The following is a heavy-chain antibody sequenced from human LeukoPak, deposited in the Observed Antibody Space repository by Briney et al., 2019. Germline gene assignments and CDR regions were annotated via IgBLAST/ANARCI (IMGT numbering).Heavy chain of an antibody. Sequence: GGSLRLSCAASGFTFHQYAIHWVRQVPGKGLEWDSGISWNSGSIGYADSVRGRFTISRDNAKNSVYLQMNSLRAEDTALYYCAKDKAPLYSGYDWDLDFWGQGTLVIVSS. CDR3: AKDKAPLYSGYDWDLDF. D-gene: IGHD5-12*01. J-gene: IGHJ4*02. CDR2: ISWNSGSI. CDR1: GFTFHQYA. V-gene: IGHV3-9*01.